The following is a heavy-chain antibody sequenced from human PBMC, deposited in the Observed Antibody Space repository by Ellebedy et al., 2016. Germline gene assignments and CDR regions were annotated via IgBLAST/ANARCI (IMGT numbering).Heavy chain of an antibody. CDR3: AREGHSSGHAGDFDV. CDR1: GFTFNVAG. CDR2: IVYTGTAA. Sequence: GESLKISCAASGFTFNVAGMTWVRQAPGKGLEWVATIVYTGTAAYYSDSAKGRFIISRDNVKNLVFLQMNSLRAEDAAVYYCAREGHSSGHAGDFDVWGQGTLVTVSS. D-gene: IGHD6-19*01. J-gene: IGHJ4*02. V-gene: IGHV3-21*06.